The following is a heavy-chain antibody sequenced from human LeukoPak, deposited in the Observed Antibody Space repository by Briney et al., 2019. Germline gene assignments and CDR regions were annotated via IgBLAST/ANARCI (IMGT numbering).Heavy chain of an antibody. V-gene: IGHV3-66*01. J-gene: IGHJ4*02. CDR3: ATYGGRREFDY. D-gene: IGHD2-21*01. Sequence: GGSLRLSCEASGLSVTTKYMSWVRQAPGKGLEWVSVIYSGGSTYYADSVKARFTISRDKSKSTVYLQMNNLRAEDTAVYYCATYGGRREFDYWGQGTLVTVSS. CDR1: GLSVTTKY. CDR2: IYSGGST.